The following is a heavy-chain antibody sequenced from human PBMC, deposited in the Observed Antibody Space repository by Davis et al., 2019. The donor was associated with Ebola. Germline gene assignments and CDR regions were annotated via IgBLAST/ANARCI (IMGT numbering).Heavy chain of an antibody. CDR3: AKRAVASNSIYYAMDV. D-gene: IGHD6-19*01. CDR2: ISGSGDTS. Sequence: GESLKISCAASGFTFSSYALSWVRQAPGKGLEWVSVISGSGDTSYYADSVKGRFTISRDNSKNTLYLQMNSLRAEDTAVYYCAKRAVASNSIYYAMDVWGQGTSVTVSS. J-gene: IGHJ6*02. CDR1: GFTFSSYA. V-gene: IGHV3-23*01.